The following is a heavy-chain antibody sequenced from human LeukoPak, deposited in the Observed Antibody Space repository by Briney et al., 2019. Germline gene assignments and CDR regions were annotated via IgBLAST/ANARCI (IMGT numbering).Heavy chain of an antibody. Sequence: PSETLSLTCTVSGGSISSYYWSWIRQPPGKGLEWIGYIYYSGSTNYNPSLKSRVTISVDTSKIQFSLKLSSVTAADTAVYYCARRLAGGDAFDIWGQGTMVTVSS. D-gene: IGHD2-8*02. CDR3: ARRLAGGDAFDI. V-gene: IGHV4-59*08. J-gene: IGHJ3*02. CDR2: IYYSGST. CDR1: GGSISSYY.